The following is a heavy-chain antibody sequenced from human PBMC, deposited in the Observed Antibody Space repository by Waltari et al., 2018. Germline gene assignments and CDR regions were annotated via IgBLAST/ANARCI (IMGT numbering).Heavy chain of an antibody. CDR3: ARLYNSVTTFDY. V-gene: IGHV3-7*01. Sequence: EVQLVESGGGLVQPGGSLRLSCEASGFTFRSDWMGWVRQAPGKGLEWTASINQDGSDKRYVDSVKGRFTISRDNGRNSVYLQMNSLRVEDTAVYYCARLYNSVTTFDYWGQGSLVTVSS. D-gene: IGHD3-22*01. J-gene: IGHJ4*02. CDR1: GFTFRSDW. CDR2: INQDGSDK.